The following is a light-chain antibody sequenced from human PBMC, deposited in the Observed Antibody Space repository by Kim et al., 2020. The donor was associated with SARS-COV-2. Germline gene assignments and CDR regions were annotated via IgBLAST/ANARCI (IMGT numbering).Light chain of an antibody. Sequence: VALGQTARITCEGNIIGSKNVHWYQQKPGQAPILVIYTDNKRPSGIPERFSGSNSANTATLTITRAQAGDEADYYCQVWDSSTFYVFGTGTKVTVL. CDR3: QVWDSSTFYV. CDR1: IIGSKN. V-gene: IGLV3-9*01. J-gene: IGLJ1*01. CDR2: TDN.